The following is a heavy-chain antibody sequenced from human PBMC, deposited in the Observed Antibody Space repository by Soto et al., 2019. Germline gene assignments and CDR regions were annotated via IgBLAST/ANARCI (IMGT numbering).Heavy chain of an antibody. CDR3: TTYSGSYGDWFDP. CDR1: GFTFSGSA. CDR2: IRSKANSYAT. Sequence: EVQLVESGGGLVQPGGSLKLSCAASGFTFSGSAMHWVRQASGKGLEWVGRIRSKANSYATAYAASVKGRFTISRDDSKNTAYLQMNSLKTEDTDVYYCTTYSGSYGDWFDPWGQGTLVTVSS. D-gene: IGHD1-26*01. J-gene: IGHJ5*02. V-gene: IGHV3-73*02.